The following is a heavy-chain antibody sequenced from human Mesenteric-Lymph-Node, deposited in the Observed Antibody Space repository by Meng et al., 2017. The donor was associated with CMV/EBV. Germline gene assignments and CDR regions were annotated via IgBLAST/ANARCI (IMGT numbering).Heavy chain of an antibody. Sequence: VQRQGLGQAMVKPSVTLYTSCNVFSGYFSSCLWHCIGQPPGKGLEWVGYMSYRGSTHYNTSLKSRIIMSLDTSKNQFSLELSSVTAAEKDVYYCGRDNCGSIDYWGQGTLVTVSS. D-gene: IGHD7-27*01. V-gene: IGHV4-59*13. CDR1: SGYFSSCL. J-gene: IGHJ4*02. CDR2: MSYRGST. CDR3: GRDNCGSIDY.